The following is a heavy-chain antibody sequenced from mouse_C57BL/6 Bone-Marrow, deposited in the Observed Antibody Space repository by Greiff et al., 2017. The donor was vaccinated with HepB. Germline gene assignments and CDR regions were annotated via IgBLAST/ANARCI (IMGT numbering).Heavy chain of an antibody. V-gene: IGHV2-2*01. J-gene: IGHJ1*03. CDR3: ARDYYYGSSPYWYFDV. D-gene: IGHD1-1*01. CDR1: GFSLTSYG. CDR2: IWSGGST. Sequence: VKLMESGPGLVQPSQSLSITCTVSGFSLTSYGVHWVRQSPGKGLEWLGVIWSGGSTDYNAAFISRLSISKDNSKSQVFFKMNSLQADDTAIYYCARDYYYGSSPYWYFDVWGTGTTVTVSS.